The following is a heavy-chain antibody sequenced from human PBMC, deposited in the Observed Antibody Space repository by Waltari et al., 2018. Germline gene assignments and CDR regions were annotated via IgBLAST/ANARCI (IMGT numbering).Heavy chain of an antibody. CDR3: TTGPPWTTVINFDAFDI. J-gene: IGHJ3*02. Sequence: EVQLVESGGGLVKPGGSLRLSGSASGLHFGNACMSWVRQVPGKGLEWVGRIKSKTDGGTTDYAAPVKGRFTISRDDSKNTLYLQMNSLKTEDTAVYYCTTGPPWTTVINFDAFDIWGQGTMVTVSS. CDR2: IKSKTDGGTT. D-gene: IGHD4-17*01. V-gene: IGHV3-15*01. CDR1: GLHFGNAC.